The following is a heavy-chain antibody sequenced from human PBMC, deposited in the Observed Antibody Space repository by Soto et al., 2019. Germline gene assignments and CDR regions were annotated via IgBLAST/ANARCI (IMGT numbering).Heavy chain of an antibody. J-gene: IGHJ3*02. CDR2: VYYSGTT. D-gene: IGHD3-22*01. CDR1: GASISSSY. CDR3: ARGYYDSSGQSNTFDI. V-gene: IGHV4-59*01. Sequence: PSETLSLTCTVSGASISSSYWSWIRQSPRKGLEWIGYVYYSGTTNYNPSLKSRVTISVDTSRNQFSLKLSSVTAADTAVYYCARGYYDSSGQSNTFDIWGQGTMVTVSS.